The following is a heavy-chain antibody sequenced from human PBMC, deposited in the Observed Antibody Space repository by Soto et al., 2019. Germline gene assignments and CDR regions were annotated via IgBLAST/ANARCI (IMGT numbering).Heavy chain of an antibody. CDR1: GGSMSSYF. J-gene: IGHJ6*02. Sequence: SETLSLTGTVSGGSMSSYFWSWIRQPAGKGLEWIGRIYSSGSTDYNPSLKSRVTMSIDTSKNQFSLNLSSVTAADTAVYFCARVKTVDYYGMGVWGQGTTVTVSS. V-gene: IGHV4-4*07. CDR3: ARVKTVDYYGMGV. CDR2: IYSSGST.